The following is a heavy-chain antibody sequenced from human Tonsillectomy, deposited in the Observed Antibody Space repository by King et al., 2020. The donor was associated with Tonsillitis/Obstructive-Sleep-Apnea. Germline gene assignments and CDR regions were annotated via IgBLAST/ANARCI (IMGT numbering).Heavy chain of an antibody. Sequence: ITLKESGPTMVKPPQTLTLTCTFSGFSLSTSGVGVGWIRQPPGKALEWLALIYWDDDKRYSPSLKSRLTITKDTSKNQVVLTMTNMDPVDTATYYCAHRLRSAVFDYWGQGTLVTVSS. CDR1: GFSLSTSGVG. V-gene: IGHV2-5*02. CDR3: AHRLRSAVFDY. J-gene: IGHJ4*02. D-gene: IGHD1-26*01. CDR2: IYWDDDK.